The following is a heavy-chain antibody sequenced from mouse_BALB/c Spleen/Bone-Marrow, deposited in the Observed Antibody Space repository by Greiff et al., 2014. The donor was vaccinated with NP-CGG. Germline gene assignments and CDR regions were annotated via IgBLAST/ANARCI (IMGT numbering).Heavy chain of an antibody. D-gene: IGHD4-1*01. Sequence: VQLQQSGAELVKPGASVKLSSTASGFNIKDTYMHWVKQRPEQGLEWIGRIDPANGNTKYDPKFQGKATITADTSSNTAYLQISSLTSEDTAVYYCARWEYYAMDYWGQGTSVTVSS. J-gene: IGHJ4*01. V-gene: IGHV14-3*02. CDR2: IDPANGNT. CDR3: ARWEYYAMDY. CDR1: GFNIKDTY.